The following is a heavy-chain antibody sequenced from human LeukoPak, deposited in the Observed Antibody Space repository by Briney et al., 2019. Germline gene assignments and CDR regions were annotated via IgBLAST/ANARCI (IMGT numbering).Heavy chain of an antibody. V-gene: IGHV3-15*01. CDR2: IKRKTDSGTT. CDR3: TTRISMIRFGGVILSDY. J-gene: IGHJ4*02. CDR1: GFTFSNAW. D-gene: IGHD3-16*01. Sequence: KPGGSLRLSCAASGFTFSNAWMSWVRQAPGKGLEWVGRIKRKTDSGTTDYAAPVNGRFTISRDDSKNTLYLQMNSLKTEDTAVYYCTTRISMIRFGGVILSDYWGQGTLATVSS.